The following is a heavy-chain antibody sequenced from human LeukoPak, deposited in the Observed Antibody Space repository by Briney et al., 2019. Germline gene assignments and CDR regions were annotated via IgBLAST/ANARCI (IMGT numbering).Heavy chain of an antibody. V-gene: IGHV4-34*01. D-gene: IGHD5/OR15-5a*01. CDR2: INHSGST. CDR1: GGSFSGYY. CDR3: ARLSVSVWDY. Sequence: SETLSLTCAVYGGSFSGYYCSWIRQPPGKGLEWIGEINHSGSTNYNPSLKSRVTISVDTSKNQFSLKLSSVTAADTAVYYCARLSVSVWDYWGQGTLVTVSS. J-gene: IGHJ4*02.